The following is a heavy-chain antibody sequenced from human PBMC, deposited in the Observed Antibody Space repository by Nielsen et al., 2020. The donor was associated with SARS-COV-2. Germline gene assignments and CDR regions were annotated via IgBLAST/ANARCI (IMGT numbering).Heavy chain of an antibody. D-gene: IGHD3-10*01. CDR3: AKDIPYYYGSGSPGYLQH. CDR1: GFTFSSYA. Sequence: SLKISCAASGFTFSSYAMSWVRQAPGKGLEWVSGISWNSGSIGYADSVKGRFTISRDNAKNSLYLQMNSLRAEDTALYYCAKDIPYYYGSGSPGYLQHWGQGTLVTVSS. J-gene: IGHJ1*01. CDR2: ISWNSGSI. V-gene: IGHV3-9*01.